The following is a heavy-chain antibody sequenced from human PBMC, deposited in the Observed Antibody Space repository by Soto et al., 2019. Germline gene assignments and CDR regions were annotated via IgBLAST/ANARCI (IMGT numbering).Heavy chain of an antibody. Sequence: QVQLVQSGAEVKKPGSSVRVSCKASGGTFSSYAISWVRQAPGQGLEWMGGIIPIFGTENYAQKFQGRVTITAYEYTSTAYMELSSLRSEDTAVYYCARDRIAGSKYYYGMDVWGQGTTVTVSS. V-gene: IGHV1-69*01. CDR2: IIPIFGTE. CDR1: GGTFSSYA. D-gene: IGHD6-13*01. CDR3: ARDRIAGSKYYYGMDV. J-gene: IGHJ6*02.